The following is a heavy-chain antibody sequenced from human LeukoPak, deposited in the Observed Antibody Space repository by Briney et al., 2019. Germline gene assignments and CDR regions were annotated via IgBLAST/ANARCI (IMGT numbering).Heavy chain of an antibody. CDR2: INPSGGST. CDR1: GYTFTSYY. Sequence: ASVKVSCKASGYTFTSYYTHWVRQAPGQGLEWMGIINPSGGSTSYAQKFQGRVTMTRDTSTSTVYMELSSLRSEDTAVYYCARNEAVAGMADYWGQGTLVTVSS. V-gene: IGHV1-46*01. CDR3: ARNEAVAGMADY. J-gene: IGHJ4*02. D-gene: IGHD6-19*01.